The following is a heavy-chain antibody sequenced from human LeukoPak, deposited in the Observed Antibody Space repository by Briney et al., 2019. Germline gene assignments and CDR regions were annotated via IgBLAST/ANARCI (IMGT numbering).Heavy chain of an antibody. CDR2: ISLSGGTI. CDR3: ARDFPTIPSWNYFDY. Sequence: GGSLRLSCAASGFNIDDYYMSWIRQAPGKGLEWVSHISLSGGTIHYADSVRGRFTVSRDNAKNSLYLQMNSLRAEDTAVYYCARDFPTIPSWNYFDYWGQGALVVVSS. CDR1: GFNIDDYY. D-gene: IGHD2-2*01. J-gene: IGHJ4*02. V-gene: IGHV3-11*01.